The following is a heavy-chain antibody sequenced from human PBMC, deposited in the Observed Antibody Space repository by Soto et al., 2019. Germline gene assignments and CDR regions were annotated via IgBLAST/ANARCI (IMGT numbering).Heavy chain of an antibody. Sequence: EVQLVESGGGLVRPGGSRGLSFVPLGYPFISNWIHWVPQAPGRGRVGVSGTNMDGSVTDYADSVKGRFTMSRDNAKNMVYLEMSSLTAEDTAMYYCARPRSMSSSGFDIWGQGTMVTVSS. J-gene: IGHJ3*02. CDR1: GYPFISNW. D-gene: IGHD6-19*01. CDR2: TNMDGSVT. V-gene: IGHV3-74*01. CDR3: ARPRSMSSSGFDI.